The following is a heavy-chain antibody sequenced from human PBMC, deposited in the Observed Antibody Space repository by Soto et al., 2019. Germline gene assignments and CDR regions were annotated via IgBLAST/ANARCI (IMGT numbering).Heavy chain of an antibody. D-gene: IGHD2-2*01. Sequence: PSETLSLTCAVYGGSFSGYYWSWIRQPPGKGLEWIGEINHSGSTNYNPSLKSRVTISVDTSKNQFSLKLSSVTAADTAVYYCARDDCSSTSCYLRAHDYIDYWGQGTLVTVSS. V-gene: IGHV4-34*01. CDR2: INHSGST. CDR1: GGSFSGYY. J-gene: IGHJ4*02. CDR3: ARDDCSSTSCYLRAHDYIDY.